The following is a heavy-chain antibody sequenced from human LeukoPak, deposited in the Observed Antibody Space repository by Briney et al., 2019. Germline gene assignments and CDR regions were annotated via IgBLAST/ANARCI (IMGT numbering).Heavy chain of an antibody. CDR2: IWYDGSNK. CDR1: GFTFSSYG. J-gene: IGHJ4*02. CDR3: ARAYGYVTYYFDY. V-gene: IGHV3-33*01. D-gene: IGHD5-12*01. Sequence: GGSLRLSCAASGFTFSSYGMHWVRQAPGKGLEWVAVIWYDGSNKYYADSVKGRLTISRDNSKNTLYLQVNSLRAEDTAVYYCARAYGYVTYYFDYWGQGTLVTVSS.